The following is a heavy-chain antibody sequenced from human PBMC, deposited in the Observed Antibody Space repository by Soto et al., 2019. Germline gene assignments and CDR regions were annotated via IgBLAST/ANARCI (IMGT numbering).Heavy chain of an antibody. V-gene: IGHV4-30-2*01. CDR3: ASGPIGDYTDGFDY. D-gene: IGHD4-17*01. Sequence: QLQLQESGSGLVKPSQTLSLTCAVSGGSISSGGYSWSWIRQPPGKGLEWIGYIYHSGSTYYNPSLKSRVAIAVDRPKNQFSLKLSSVTAADTAVYYCASGPIGDYTDGFDYWGQGTLVTVSS. J-gene: IGHJ4*02. CDR1: GGSISSGGYS. CDR2: IYHSGST.